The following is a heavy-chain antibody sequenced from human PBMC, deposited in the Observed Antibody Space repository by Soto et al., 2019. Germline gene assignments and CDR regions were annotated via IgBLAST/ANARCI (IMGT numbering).Heavy chain of an antibody. CDR3: ASYSGSYFPVGHDR. J-gene: IGHJ5*02. CDR2: IKQDGTEI. Sequence: SLRLSCVASGFTFSSYWMSWVRQAPGGGLEWVANIKQDGTEIHYMESVKGRFTIFRDNAKKSLYLQMNSLRAEDTAVYFCASYSGSYFPVGHDRWGQGTLVTVSS. V-gene: IGHV3-7*01. D-gene: IGHD1-26*01. CDR1: GFTFSSYW.